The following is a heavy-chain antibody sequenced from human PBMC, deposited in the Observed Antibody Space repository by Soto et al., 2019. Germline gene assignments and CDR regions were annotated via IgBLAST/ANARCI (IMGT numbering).Heavy chain of an antibody. CDR1: GFTFSSYS. J-gene: IGHJ4*02. CDR2: ISSSSSTI. CDR3: AIGCGGSCPIDY. D-gene: IGHD2-15*01. V-gene: IGHV3-48*02. Sequence: EVQLVESGGGLVQPGGSLRLSCVDSGFTFSSYSMNWVRQAPGKGPEWVSYISSSSSTIYYADSVKGRFTISRDNAKNSLYLHMNSLRDEDTAVYYCAIGCGGSCPIDYWGQGTLVTVSS.